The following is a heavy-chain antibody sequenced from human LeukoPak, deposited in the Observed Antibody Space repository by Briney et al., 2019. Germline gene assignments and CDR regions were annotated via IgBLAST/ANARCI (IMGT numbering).Heavy chain of an antibody. CDR1: GGSFSGYY. CDR2: INHSGST. J-gene: IGHJ6*02. Sequence: SETLSLTCAVYGGSFSGYYWSWIRQPPGKGLEWIGEINHSGSTNYNPSLKSRVTISVDTSKNQFSLKLSSVTAADTAVYYCARGLGIVVVPVKSYYYYGMDVWGQGTTVTVSS. D-gene: IGHD2-2*01. CDR3: ARGLGIVVVPVKSYYYYGMDV. V-gene: IGHV4-34*01.